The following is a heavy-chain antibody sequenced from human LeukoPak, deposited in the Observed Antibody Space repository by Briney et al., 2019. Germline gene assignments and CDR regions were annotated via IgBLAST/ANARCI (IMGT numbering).Heavy chain of an antibody. J-gene: IGHJ6*02. Sequence: GGSLRLSCAASGFTFSDYYMSWIRQAPGKGLEWVSYISSGGSTIYYADSVKGRFTISRDNAKNSLYLQMNSLRAEDTAVYYCARGGRFLEWSGGPVYYYYGMDVWGQGTTVTVSS. CDR3: ARGGRFLEWSGGPVYYYYGMDV. D-gene: IGHD3-3*01. V-gene: IGHV3-11*01. CDR1: GFTFSDYY. CDR2: ISSGGSTI.